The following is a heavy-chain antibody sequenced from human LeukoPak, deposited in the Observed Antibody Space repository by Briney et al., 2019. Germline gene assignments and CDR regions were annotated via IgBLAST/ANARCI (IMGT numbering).Heavy chain of an antibody. CDR2: IYYSGST. J-gene: IGHJ4*02. Sequence: PSETLSLTCTVSGGSISSSSYYWGWIRQPPGKGLEWIGSIYYSGSTYYNPSPKSRVTISIDTSKNQFSLKLRSVTAADTAVYYCARRRTMVRGVPDIGWGQGTLVTVSS. D-gene: IGHD3-10*01. V-gene: IGHV4-39*01. CDR1: GGSISSSSYY. CDR3: ARRRTMVRGVPDIG.